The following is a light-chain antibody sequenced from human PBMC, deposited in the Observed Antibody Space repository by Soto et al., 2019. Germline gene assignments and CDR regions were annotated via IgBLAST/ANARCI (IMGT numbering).Light chain of an antibody. CDR3: QQFYTTPT. J-gene: IGKJ1*01. Sequence: DIVMTQSPDSLAVSLGERATINCKSSQSILHSPNNKDALTWYQQKPGQPPKLLINWASTRESGVPDRFSGAGSGTDFTLTISSLQAEDVAVYYCQQFYTTPTFGQGHRVEIK. CDR2: WAS. CDR1: QSILHSPNNKDA. V-gene: IGKV4-1*01.